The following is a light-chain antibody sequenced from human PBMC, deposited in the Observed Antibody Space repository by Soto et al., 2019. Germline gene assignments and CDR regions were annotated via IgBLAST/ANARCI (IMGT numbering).Light chain of an antibody. CDR3: QKYDSTPLS. Sequence: DIVMTQSPDSLAVSLGERATINCKSSQSVLYSSNNKNYLAWYQQKPGQPPKLLIYWASTRESGVPDRFSGSGCGTDFTLTISSMQAEDETNYYCQKYDSTPLSFGGGTTVEI. V-gene: IGKV4-1*01. CDR1: QSVLYSSNNKNY. CDR2: WAS. J-gene: IGKJ4*01.